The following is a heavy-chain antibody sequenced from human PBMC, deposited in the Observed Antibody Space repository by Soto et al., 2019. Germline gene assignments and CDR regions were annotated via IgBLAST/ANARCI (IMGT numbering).Heavy chain of an antibody. CDR1: VYTFTSYD. V-gene: IGHV1-8*01. CDR2: MNPNSGNT. D-gene: IGHD3-3*01. Sequence: QVQLVQSGAEVKKPGASVKVSCKASVYTFTSYDINWVRQATGQGLEWMGWMNPNSGNTGYAQKFQGRVTMTRNTSISTAYMELSSLRSEDTAVYYCARGQGDFWSVLNWFDPWGQGTLVTVSS. CDR3: ARGQGDFWSVLNWFDP. J-gene: IGHJ5*02.